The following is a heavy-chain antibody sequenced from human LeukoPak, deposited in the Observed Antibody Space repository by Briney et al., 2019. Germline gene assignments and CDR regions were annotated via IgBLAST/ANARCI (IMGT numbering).Heavy chain of an antibody. D-gene: IGHD2-2*01. CDR2: IMPIFGTP. CDR3: ASQERLRPAAMGGGYYFQY. Sequence: SVKVSCKASGGTFSRNVISWVRQAPGQGLEWMGGIMPIFGTPNYEPKFQGRVTITADESANTSSLELSSLRSEDTAVYYCASQERLRPAAMGGGYYFQYWGQGTLVTVSA. CDR1: GGTFSRNV. V-gene: IGHV1-69*01. J-gene: IGHJ4*02.